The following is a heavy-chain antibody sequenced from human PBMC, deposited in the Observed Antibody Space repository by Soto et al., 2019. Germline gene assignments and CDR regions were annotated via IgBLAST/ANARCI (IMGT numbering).Heavy chain of an antibody. Sequence: GASVKVSCEACGYTFTSYDINWVRQATGQGLEWMGWMNPNSGNTGYAQKFQGRVTMTRNTSISTAYMELSSLRSEDTAVYYCARVSSGSSEDYYYYMDVWGKGTTVTVSS. D-gene: IGHD3-22*01. CDR3: ARVSSGSSEDYYYYMDV. CDR1: GYTFTSYD. V-gene: IGHV1-8*01. CDR2: MNPNSGNT. J-gene: IGHJ6*03.